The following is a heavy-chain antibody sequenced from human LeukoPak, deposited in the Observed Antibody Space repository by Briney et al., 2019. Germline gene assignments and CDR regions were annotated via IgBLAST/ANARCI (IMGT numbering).Heavy chain of an antibody. CDR2: ISAYNGNT. V-gene: IGHV1-18*01. Sequence: EASVKVSCQSSGYTLTRYGNSWVGQDPGQGLEWMGWISAYNGNTNYAQKLQGRVTMTTDTSTSTACMELSSLRSEDTAVYYCERTGSSGYCSSTSCSTSIPRQNYYYYYMDVWGKGTTVTVSS. J-gene: IGHJ6*03. CDR3: ERTGSSGYCSSTSCSTSIPRQNYYYYYMDV. D-gene: IGHD2-2*01. CDR1: GYTLTRYG.